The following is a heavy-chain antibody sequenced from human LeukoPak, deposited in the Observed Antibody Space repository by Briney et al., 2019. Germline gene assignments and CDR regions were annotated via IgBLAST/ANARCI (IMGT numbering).Heavy chain of an antibody. CDR1: GSFPWYN. D-gene: IGHD2-15*01. V-gene: IGHV1-2*02. CDR2: INPNRGDT. J-gene: IGHJ4*02. Sequence: ASVKVSCTASGSFPWYNMHWVRPAPGQGREWMGCINPNRGDTSYTQMFQGRVTLTRDTSISTAYMEVSSLRSEQTAVYYCARESAGFGGFDYWGQGSPVTASS. CDR3: ARESAGFGGFDY.